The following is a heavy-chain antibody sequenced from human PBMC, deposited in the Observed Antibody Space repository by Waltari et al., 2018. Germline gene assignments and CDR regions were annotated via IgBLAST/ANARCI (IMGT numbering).Heavy chain of an antibody. D-gene: IGHD6-19*01. CDR1: GYSISSGYY. J-gene: IGHJ2*01. V-gene: IGHV4-38-2*01. CDR2: IYHSGST. Sequence: QVQLQESGPGLVKPSETLSLTCAVSGYSISSGYYWGWIRQPPGKGLEWIGSIYHSGSTYYNPSLESRVTISVDTSKNQFSLKLSSVTAADTAVYYCARHVARTPGYSSGWYDSRDWYVDLWGRGTLVTVSS. CDR3: ARHVARTPGYSSGWYDSRDWYVDL.